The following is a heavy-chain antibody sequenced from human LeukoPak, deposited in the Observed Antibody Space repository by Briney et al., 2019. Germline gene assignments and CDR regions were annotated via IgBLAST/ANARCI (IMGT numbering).Heavy chain of an antibody. CDR3: AKDQRPYYYDSSGPRPYFDY. J-gene: IGHJ4*02. V-gene: IGHV3-23*01. CDR1: GFTFSSYA. Sequence: GGTLRLSCSAPGFTFSSYAMSWVRQAPGKGLEWVSAIRASGGTAYYADSVKGRFTISGDNSKNTLYLQMNSLRAEDTAVYYCAKDQRPYYYDSSGPRPYFDYWGQGTLVTVSS. D-gene: IGHD3-22*01. CDR2: IRASGGTA.